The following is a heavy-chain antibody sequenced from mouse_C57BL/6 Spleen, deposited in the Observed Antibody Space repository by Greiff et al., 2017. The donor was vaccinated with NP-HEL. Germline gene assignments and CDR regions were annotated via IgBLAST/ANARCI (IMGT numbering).Heavy chain of an antibody. J-gene: IGHJ1*03. CDR2: IDPNSGGT. D-gene: IGHD1-1*01. V-gene: IGHV1-62-3*01. CDR3: ARGPQLGSSYFHWYFDV. Sequence: QVQLKQSGAELVKPGASVKLSCKASGYTFTSYWMHWVKQRPGRGLEWIGRIDPNSGGTKYNEKFKSKATLTVDTSSSTAYMQLSSLTSEDSAVYYCARGPQLGSSYFHWYFDVWGTGTTVTVSS. CDR1: GYTFTSYW.